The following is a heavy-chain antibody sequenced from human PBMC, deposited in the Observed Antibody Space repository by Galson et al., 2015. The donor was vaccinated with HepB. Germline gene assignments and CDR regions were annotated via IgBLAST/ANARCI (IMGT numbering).Heavy chain of an antibody. CDR3: ARDLTEARGDDIRYFDWYQLPIEYYFDY. D-gene: IGHD3-9*01. Sequence: SLRLSCAASGFTFSSYGMHWVRQAPGKGLEWVAVIWYDGSNKYYADSVKGRFTISRDNSKNTLYLQMNSLRAEDTAVYYCARDLTEARGDDIRYFDWYQLPIEYYFDYWGQGTLVTVSS. CDR1: GFTFSSYG. V-gene: IGHV3-33*01. CDR2: IWYDGSNK. J-gene: IGHJ4*02.